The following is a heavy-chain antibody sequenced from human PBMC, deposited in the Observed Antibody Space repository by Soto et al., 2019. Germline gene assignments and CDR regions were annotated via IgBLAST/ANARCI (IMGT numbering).Heavy chain of an antibody. J-gene: IGHJ3*02. CDR1: GGTFSSYT. CDR3: ARDDYYYYIWGSYRSLILDI. D-gene: IGHD3-16*02. CDR2: IIPILGIA. Sequence: QVQLVQSGAEVKKPGSSVKVSCKASGGTFSSYTISWVRQAPGQGLEWMGRIIPILGIANYAQKFQGRVTITADKSTSTAYMVLSILRSEGTGVYYCARDDYYYYIWGSYRSLILDIWGQGTMVTGSS. V-gene: IGHV1-69*08.